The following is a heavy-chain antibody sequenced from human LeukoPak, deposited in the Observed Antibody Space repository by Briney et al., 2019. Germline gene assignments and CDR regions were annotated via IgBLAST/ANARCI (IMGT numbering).Heavy chain of an antibody. Sequence: ETSETLSLTCTVSGGSISSSSYYWGWIRQPPGKGLEWVSAISGSGGSTYYADSVKGRFTISRDNSKNTLYLQMNSLRAEDTAVYYCAKEGYSYGSYYFDYWGQGTLVTVSS. J-gene: IGHJ4*02. CDR2: ISGSGGST. D-gene: IGHD5-18*01. CDR3: AKEGYSYGSYYFDY. CDR1: GGSISSSSYY. V-gene: IGHV3-23*01.